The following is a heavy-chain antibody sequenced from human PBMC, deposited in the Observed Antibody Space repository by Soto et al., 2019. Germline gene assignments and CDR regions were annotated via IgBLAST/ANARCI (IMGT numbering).Heavy chain of an antibody. Sequence: SETLSLTCAVYGGSFSGYYWSWIRQPPGKGLEWIGEINHSGSTNYNPSLKSRVTISVDTSKNQFSLKLSSVTAADTAVYYCARPSRYYGSGSYYNGRGYYFDYWGQGTLVTV. D-gene: IGHD3-10*01. V-gene: IGHV4-34*01. CDR1: GGSFSGYY. CDR2: INHSGST. J-gene: IGHJ4*02. CDR3: ARPSRYYGSGSYYNGRGYYFDY.